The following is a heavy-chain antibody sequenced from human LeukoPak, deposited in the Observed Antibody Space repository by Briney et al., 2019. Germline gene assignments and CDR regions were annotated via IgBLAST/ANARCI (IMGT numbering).Heavy chain of an antibody. J-gene: IGHJ4*02. V-gene: IGHV3-23*01. CDR1: GFTFSTAS. D-gene: IGHD6-19*01. CDR3: ARSSGWWSLDY. Sequence: GRSLRLSCAASGFTFSTASLHRVRQAPGRGLEWVSAFDTGFGTYYPDSLKGRFTISRDNSKNTLFLQMNSLRAEDTAVYYCARSSGWWSLDYWGQGTLVTVSS. CDR2: FDTGFGT.